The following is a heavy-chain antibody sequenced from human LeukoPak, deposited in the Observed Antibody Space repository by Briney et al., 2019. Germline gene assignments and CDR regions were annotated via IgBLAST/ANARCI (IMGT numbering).Heavy chain of an antibody. CDR1: GFTFSSYS. Sequence: GGSLRLSCAASGFTFSSYSMNWVRQAPGKGLEWVSYIGSSSSPIYYADSVKGRFTISRDNANNSLYLQMNSLRAEDTAVYYCARNYYGSGNYYTHFDYWGQGTLVTVSS. D-gene: IGHD3-10*01. J-gene: IGHJ4*02. CDR2: IGSSSSPI. CDR3: ARNYYGSGNYYTHFDY. V-gene: IGHV3-48*04.